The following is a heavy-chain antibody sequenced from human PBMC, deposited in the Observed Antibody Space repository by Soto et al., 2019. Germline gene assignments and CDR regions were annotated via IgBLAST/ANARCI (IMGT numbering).Heavy chain of an antibody. D-gene: IGHD6-19*01. V-gene: IGHV1-8*01. CDR1: GYTFTSYD. CDR3: ARGFGGYSSGWRLFDP. J-gene: IGHJ5*02. CDR2: MNPNSGNT. Sequence: ASVKVSFTASGYTFTSYDINWVRQATGQGLEWMGWMNPNSGNTGYAQKFQGRVTMTRNTSISTAYMELSSLRSEDTAVYYCARGFGGYSSGWRLFDPWGQGTLVTVSS.